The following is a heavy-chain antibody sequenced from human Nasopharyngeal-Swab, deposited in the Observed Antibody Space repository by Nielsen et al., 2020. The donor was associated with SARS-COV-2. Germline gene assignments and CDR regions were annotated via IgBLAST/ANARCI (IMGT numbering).Heavy chain of an antibody. J-gene: IGHJ3*02. CDR3: ASPATVVTLDAFDI. Sequence: ASVKVSCKASGYTFTSYGISWVRQAPGQGLEWMGWISAYNGNTNYAQKLQGRVTMTTDTSTSTAYMELRSLRSDDTAVYYCASPATVVTLDAFDIWGQGTMVTVPS. D-gene: IGHD4-23*01. V-gene: IGHV1-18*01. CDR1: GYTFTSYG. CDR2: ISAYNGNT.